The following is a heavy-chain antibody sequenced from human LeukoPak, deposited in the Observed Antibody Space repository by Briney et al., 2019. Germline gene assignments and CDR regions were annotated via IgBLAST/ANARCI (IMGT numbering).Heavy chain of an antibody. J-gene: IGHJ6*02. CDR1: GYTLTELS. CDR3: ATPPAASDYYYYGMGV. D-gene: IGHD2-2*01. V-gene: IGHV1-24*01. Sequence: GASVKVSCKVSGYTLTELSMHWVRQAPGKGLEWMGGFDPEDGETIYAQKFQGRVTMTEDTSTDTAYMELSSLRSEDTAVYYCATPPAASDYYYYGMGVWGQGTTVTVSS. CDR2: FDPEDGET.